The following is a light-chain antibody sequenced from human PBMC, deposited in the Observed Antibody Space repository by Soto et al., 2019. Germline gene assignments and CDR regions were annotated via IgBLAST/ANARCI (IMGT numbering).Light chain of an antibody. CDR3: KSYDSSLGGV. J-gene: IGLJ2*01. CDR2: GNS. V-gene: IGLV1-40*01. CDR1: SSNIGAGYD. Sequence: QSVLTQPPSVSGAPGQRVTISCTGSSSNIGAGYDVHWYQQLPGTAPKLLIYGNSNRPSGVPDRFSGSKSGTSASLAITGLKAGDEADYYCKSYDSSLGGVFGGGTKLPVL.